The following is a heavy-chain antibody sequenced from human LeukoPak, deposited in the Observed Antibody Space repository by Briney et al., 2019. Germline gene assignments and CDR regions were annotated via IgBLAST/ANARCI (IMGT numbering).Heavy chain of an antibody. CDR2: IYYSGST. CDR1: GGSMSSYY. Sequence: SETLSLTCTVSGGSMSSYYWGWIRQPPGKGLEWIGSIYYSGSTYYNPSLKSRVTISVDTPKNQFSLKLSSATAADTAVYYCARQDIAARPLDYWGQGTLVTVSS. V-gene: IGHV4-39*01. J-gene: IGHJ4*02. CDR3: ARQDIAARPLDY. D-gene: IGHD6-6*01.